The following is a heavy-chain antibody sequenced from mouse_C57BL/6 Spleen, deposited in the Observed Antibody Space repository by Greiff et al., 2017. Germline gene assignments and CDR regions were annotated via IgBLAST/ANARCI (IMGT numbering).Heavy chain of an antibody. CDR2: IRSKSNNYAT. CDR1: GFSFNTYA. CDR3: VRHYGSFDY. Sequence: GGGLVQPKGSLKLSCAASGFSFNTYAMNWVRQAPGKGLEWVARIRSKSNNYATYYADSVKDRFTISRDDSESMLYLQMNNLKTEDTAMYYCVRHYGSFDYWGQGTTLTVSS. V-gene: IGHV10-1*01. J-gene: IGHJ2*01. D-gene: IGHD1-1*01.